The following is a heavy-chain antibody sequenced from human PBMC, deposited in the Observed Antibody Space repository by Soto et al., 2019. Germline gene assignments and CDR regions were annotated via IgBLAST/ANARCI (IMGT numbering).Heavy chain of an antibody. CDR1: GFTFDDYA. V-gene: IGHV3-9*01. J-gene: IGHJ6*02. D-gene: IGHD2-2*02. Sequence: ESGGGLVQPGRSLRLSCAASGFTFDDYAMHWVRQAPGKGLEWVSGISWNSGSIGYADSVKGRFTISRDNAKNSLYLQMNSLRAEDTALYYCAKDYCSSTSCYTAYYYYGMDVWGQGTTVTVSS. CDR3: AKDYCSSTSCYTAYYYYGMDV. CDR2: ISWNSGSI.